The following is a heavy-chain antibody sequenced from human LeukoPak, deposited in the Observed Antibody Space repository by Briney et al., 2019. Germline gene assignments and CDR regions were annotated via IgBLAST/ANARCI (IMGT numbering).Heavy chain of an antibody. J-gene: IGHJ6*02. D-gene: IGHD3-16*01. V-gene: IGHV3-73*01. CDR3: ARGWVGMDV. CDR2: IRSKANSYAT. Sequence: TGGSLRLSCAASGFTFSGSAMHWVRQASGKGLEWVGRIRSKANSYATAYAASVKGRFTISRDDSKNTAYLQMNSLKTEDTAVYYCARGWVGMDVWGQGTTVTVSS. CDR1: GFTFSGSA.